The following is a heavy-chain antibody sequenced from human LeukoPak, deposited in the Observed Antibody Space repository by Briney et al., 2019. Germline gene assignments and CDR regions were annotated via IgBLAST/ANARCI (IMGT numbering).Heavy chain of an antibody. V-gene: IGHV4-30-4*08. D-gene: IGHD6-19*01. J-gene: IGHJ5*02. CDR1: GGSISSYY. Sequence: PSETLSLTCTVSGGSISSYYWSWIRQPPGKGLEWIGYIYYSGSTYYNPSLKSRVTISVDTSKNQFSLKLSSVTAADTAVYYCARDRGQLNSSGWLRGYWFDPWGQGTLVTVSS. CDR3: ARDRGQLNSSGWLRGYWFDP. CDR2: IYYSGST.